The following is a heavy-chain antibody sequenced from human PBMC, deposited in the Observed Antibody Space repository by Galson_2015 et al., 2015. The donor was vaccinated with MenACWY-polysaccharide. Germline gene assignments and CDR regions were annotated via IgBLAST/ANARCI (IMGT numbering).Heavy chain of an antibody. V-gene: IGHV3-23*01. CDR2: FDGSGGHP. CDR3: AKNSTRSYTFDYYGMDA. Sequence: SLRLSCAASGFTFSNYAMTWVRQAPGKGLEWVSSFDGSGGHPYYADSVRGRFTISRDNSKNTLYLQMNSLRAEDTAVYYCAKNSTRSYTFDYYGMDAWGQGTTVTVSS. J-gene: IGHJ6*02. D-gene: IGHD2/OR15-2a*01. CDR1: GFTFSNYA.